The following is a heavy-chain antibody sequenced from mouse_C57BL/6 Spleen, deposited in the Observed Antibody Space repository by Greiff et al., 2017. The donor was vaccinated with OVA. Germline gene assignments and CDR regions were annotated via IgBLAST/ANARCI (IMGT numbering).Heavy chain of an antibody. Sequence: VQLKQSGPELVKPGASVKLSCKASGYTFTSYDINWVKQRPGQGLEWIGWIYPRDDSTKYNEKFKGKATLTVDTSSSTAYMELHSLTSEDSAVYFCAKLFYDGSLDYWGQGTTLTVSS. CDR3: AKLFYDGSLDY. V-gene: IGHV1-85*01. J-gene: IGHJ2*01. CDR1: GYTFTSYD. CDR2: IYPRDDST. D-gene: IGHD2-3*01.